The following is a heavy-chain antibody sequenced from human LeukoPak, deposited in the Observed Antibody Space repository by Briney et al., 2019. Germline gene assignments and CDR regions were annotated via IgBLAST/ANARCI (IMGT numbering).Heavy chain of an antibody. J-gene: IGHJ4*02. CDR1: GFTFSSYE. CDR3: AREQDGGVDY. D-gene: IGHD4-23*01. Sequence: GGSLRLSCAASGFTFSSYEMNWVRQAPGKGLEYVSAISSNGGSTYYANSVKGRFTISRDNSKNTLYLQMGSLRAEDMAVYYCAREQDGGVDYWGQGTLVTVSS. CDR2: ISSNGGST. V-gene: IGHV3-64*01.